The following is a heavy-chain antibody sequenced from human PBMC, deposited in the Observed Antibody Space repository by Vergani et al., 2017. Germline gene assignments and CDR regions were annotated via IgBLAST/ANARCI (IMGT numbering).Heavy chain of an antibody. J-gene: IGHJ4*02. CDR3: AKGKFSDVVTAIFDY. CDR1: GFTFSSYA. D-gene: IGHD2-21*02. Sequence: EVQLLESGGGLVKPGRSLRLSCAASGFTFSSYAMSWVRQAPGKGLEWVSAISGSGGSTYYADSVKGRFTISRDNSKNTLYLQMNSLRAEDTAVYYCAKGKFSDVVTAIFDYWGQGTLVTVSS. V-gene: IGHV3-23*01. CDR2: ISGSGGST.